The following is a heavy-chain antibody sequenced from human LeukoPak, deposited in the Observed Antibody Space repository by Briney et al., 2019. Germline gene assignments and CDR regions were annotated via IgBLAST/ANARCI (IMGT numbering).Heavy chain of an antibody. D-gene: IGHD1-1*01. CDR3: VRGVESPKGHYFDL. V-gene: IGHV3-48*01. J-gene: IGHJ4*02. CDR2: ISRSSNVI. CDR1: RFTLSSYS. Sequence: GGSLRLSCVASRFTLSSYSMSWVRQAPGKGLEWISHISRSSNVIYYADSVKGRFTISRDNVKDSLSLQMNSLRAEDTALYHCVRGVESPKGHYFDLWGQGSLVVVSS.